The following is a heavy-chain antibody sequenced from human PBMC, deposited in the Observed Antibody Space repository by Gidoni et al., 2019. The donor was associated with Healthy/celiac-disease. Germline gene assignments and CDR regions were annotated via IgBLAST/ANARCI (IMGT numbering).Heavy chain of an antibody. J-gene: IGHJ4*02. V-gene: IGHV4-34*01. D-gene: IGHD5-18*01. CDR2: INHSGST. Sequence: QVQLQQWGAGLLKPAETLSLTCAVYGGSFSGYYWSWIRQPPGKGLAWIGEINHSGSTNYNPSLKSRVTISVDTSKNQFSLKLSSVTAADTAVYYCATLVRGYSYGYEGYYYDYWGQGTLVTVSS. CDR1: GGSFSGYY. CDR3: ATLVRGYSYGYEGYYYDY.